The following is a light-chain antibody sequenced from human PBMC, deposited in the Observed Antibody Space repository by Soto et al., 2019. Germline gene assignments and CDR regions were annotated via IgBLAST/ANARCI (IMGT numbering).Light chain of an antibody. CDR3: QHYDSLPIT. CDR2: GAS. V-gene: IGKV3-20*01. Sequence: IVLTQSPGTLSLSPGARATLSCRASQSVSSSYLAWYQQKPGQPPRLLIYGASSRATGIPDRFSGSGSGTDFTLTISRLEPEDFAVFYCQHYDSLPITFGQGTRPEIK. J-gene: IGKJ5*01. CDR1: QSVSSSY.